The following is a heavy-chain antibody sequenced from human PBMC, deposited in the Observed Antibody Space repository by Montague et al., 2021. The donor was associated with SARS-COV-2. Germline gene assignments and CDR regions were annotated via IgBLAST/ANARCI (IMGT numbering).Heavy chain of an antibody. Sequence: SETLSLTCTVSSGSISSYYWSWIRQPPGKGLEWIGYIYYSGSTNYNPPLKSRVTISVDTSKNQFSLKLSSVTAADTAVYYCARGAGYSSSWYLAFEIWGQGTMVTVSP. V-gene: IGHV4-59*01. CDR2: IYYSGST. J-gene: IGHJ3*02. CDR1: SGSISSYY. D-gene: IGHD6-13*01. CDR3: ARGAGYSSSWYLAFEI.